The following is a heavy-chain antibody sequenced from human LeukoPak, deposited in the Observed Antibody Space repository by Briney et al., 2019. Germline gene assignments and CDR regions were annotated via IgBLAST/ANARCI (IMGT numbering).Heavy chain of an antibody. CDR1: GFTVSSNY. CDR2: IYSDGST. D-gene: IGHD2-2*01. CDR3: ARERGSATYLFYGMDV. Sequence: GGSLRLSCAASGFTVSSNYMSWVRQAPGKGLEWVSVIYSDGSTYYADSVKGRFTISRDNSKNTLYLQMNSLRAEDTAVYYCARERGSATYLFYGMDVWGQGTTVTVSS. J-gene: IGHJ6*02. V-gene: IGHV3-66*01.